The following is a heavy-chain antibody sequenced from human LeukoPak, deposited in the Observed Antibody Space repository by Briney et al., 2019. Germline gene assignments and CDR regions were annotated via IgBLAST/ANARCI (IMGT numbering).Heavy chain of an antibody. D-gene: IGHD3-16*02. J-gene: IGHJ5*02. Sequence: ASVKVSCKASGYTFTDYYVHWVRQAPGQGLEWMGWINPNSGGTNYAQKFQGRVTMTRDTSISTAYMELSRLRSDDTAVYYCARDLRGELSLEYNWFDPWGQGTLVTVSS. V-gene: IGHV1-2*02. CDR1: GYTFTDYY. CDR2: INPNSGGT. CDR3: ARDLRGELSLEYNWFDP.